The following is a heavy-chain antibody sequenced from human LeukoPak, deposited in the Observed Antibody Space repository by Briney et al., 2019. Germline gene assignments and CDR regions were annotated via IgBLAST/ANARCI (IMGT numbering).Heavy chain of an antibody. CDR1: GGSISSYY. J-gene: IGHJ6*02. CDR3: ARLDSGYDISSLDYYYGMDV. Sequence: SETLSLTCTVSGGSISSYYWSWIRQPPGKGLEWIGYIYYSGSTNYNPSLKSRVTISVDTSKNQFSLKLSSVTAADTAVYYCARLDSGYDISSLDYYYGMDVWGQGTTVTVSS. V-gene: IGHV4-59*01. CDR2: IYYSGST. D-gene: IGHD5-12*01.